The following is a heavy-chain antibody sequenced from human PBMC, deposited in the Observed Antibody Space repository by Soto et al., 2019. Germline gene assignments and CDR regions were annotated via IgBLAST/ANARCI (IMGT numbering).Heavy chain of an antibody. J-gene: IGHJ3*02. D-gene: IGHD6-13*01. CDR3: AREYSTYDAFDI. Sequence: SLTVSCKASGCTFSSYTISCGRQAPGQGLEWMGRIIPILGIANYAQKFQGRVTITADKSTSTAYMELSSLRSEDTAVYYCAREYSTYDAFDIWGQGTLVTVSS. V-gene: IGHV1-69*04. CDR1: GCTFSSYT. CDR2: IIPILGIA.